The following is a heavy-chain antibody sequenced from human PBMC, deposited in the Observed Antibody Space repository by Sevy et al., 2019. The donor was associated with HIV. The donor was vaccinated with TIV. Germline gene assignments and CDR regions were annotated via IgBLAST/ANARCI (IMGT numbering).Heavy chain of an antibody. V-gene: IGHV4-59*01. CDR2: LDYSGST. D-gene: IGHD2-2*01. CDR1: GGSIGSYY. J-gene: IGHJ6*02. CDR3: ARAGGTTDWGMDV. Sequence: SETLSLTCTVSGGSIGSYYWIWIRQPPGKGLDWMGCLDYSGSTRYNPSLKGRVSISVDTSKSQFSLKMTSVTAADTAVYYCARAGGTTDWGMDVWGQGTTVTVSS.